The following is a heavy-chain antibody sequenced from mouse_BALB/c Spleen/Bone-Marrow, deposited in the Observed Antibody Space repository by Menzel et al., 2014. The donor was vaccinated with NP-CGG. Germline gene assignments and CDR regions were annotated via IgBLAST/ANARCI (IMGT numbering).Heavy chain of an antibody. D-gene: IGHD2-10*02. CDR3: ARDVGYGNYFVY. CDR2: SRNKAKHYTT. V-gene: IGHV7-1*02. J-gene: IGHJ3*01. Sequence: EVQGVESGGGLVQPGDSLRLSCAPSGFTFSDFYMEWVRQPPGKRLEWIAASRNKAKHYTTEYSASVKGRFIVSRDTSQSILYLQMNALRAEDTAIYYCARDVGYGNYFVYWGQGTLVTVSA. CDR1: GFTFSDFY.